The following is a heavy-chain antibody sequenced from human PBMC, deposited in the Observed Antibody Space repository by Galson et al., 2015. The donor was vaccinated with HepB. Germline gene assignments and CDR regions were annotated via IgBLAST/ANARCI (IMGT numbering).Heavy chain of an antibody. V-gene: IGHV4-30-2*01. CDR1: GGSIGSGGYS. CDR2: IYHSGST. CDR3: ANRYCTSTRCAVDP. J-gene: IGHJ5*02. D-gene: IGHD2-2*01. Sequence: TLSLTCAVSGGSIGSGGYSWSWIRQPPGKALEWIGYIYHSGSTYYNPSLKSRVTISLDRSKNHFSLKLTSVTAADTAVYYCANRYCTSTRCAVDPWGQGTLVTFSS.